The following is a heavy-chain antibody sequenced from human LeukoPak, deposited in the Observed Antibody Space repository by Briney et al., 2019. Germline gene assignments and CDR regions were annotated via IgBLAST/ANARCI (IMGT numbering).Heavy chain of an antibody. J-gene: IGHJ4*02. V-gene: IGHV3-21*01. CDR2: ISSSSSYI. D-gene: IGHD3-22*01. Sequence: SGGSLRLSCAASGFTFSSYSMNWVRQAPGKGLEWVSSISSSSSYIYYADSVKGRFTISRDNAKNSLYLQMNSLRAGDTAVYYCARAFSGYYSFWGQGTLVTVSS. CDR1: GFTFSSYS. CDR3: ARAFSGYYSF.